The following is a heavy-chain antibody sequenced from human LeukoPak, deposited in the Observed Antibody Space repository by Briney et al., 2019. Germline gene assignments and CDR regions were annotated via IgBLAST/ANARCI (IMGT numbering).Heavy chain of an antibody. CDR1: GYTFTSYD. CDR2: MNPNSGNT. J-gene: IGHJ5*02. V-gene: IGHV1-8*03. CDR3: ARGPAAYYDFWSGYYTWFDP. Sequence: GASVKVSCKASGYTFTSYDINWVRQATGQGLEWMGWMNPNSGNTGYAQKFQGRVTITRNTSISTAYMELSSLRSEDTAVYYCARGPAAYYDFWSGYYTWFDPWGQGTLVTVSS. D-gene: IGHD3-3*01.